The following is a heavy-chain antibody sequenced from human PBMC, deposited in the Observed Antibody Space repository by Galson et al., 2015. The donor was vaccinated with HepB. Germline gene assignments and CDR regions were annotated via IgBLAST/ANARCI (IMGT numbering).Heavy chain of an antibody. CDR1: GFTFRYSA. CDR2: IRSGNYGGTR. CDR3: TRAPERRSYHSGWAGIMDYFDS. D-gene: IGHD6-19*01. Sequence: SLRLSCAGSGFTFRYSALGWGRQAPGKGLELVGFIRSGNYGGTRETAASVRGGFTIFRDDSKSIAYLQMSSLKTEDTALYYCTRAPERRSYHSGWAGIMDYFDSWGQGTLVTVSS. V-gene: IGHV3-49*04. J-gene: IGHJ4*02.